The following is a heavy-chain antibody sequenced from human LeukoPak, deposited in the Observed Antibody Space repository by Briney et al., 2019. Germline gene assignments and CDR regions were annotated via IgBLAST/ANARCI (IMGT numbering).Heavy chain of an antibody. CDR2: ISAYNGNT. V-gene: IGHV1-18*01. D-gene: IGHD1-26*01. J-gene: IGHJ3*02. Sequence: GASVKVSCKASGYTFTSYGISWVRQAPGQGLEWMGWISAYNGNTNYAQKLQGRVTMTTDTSTSTAYMELRSLRSDDTAVYYCARDNIKIVGAIDAFDIWGQGTMVTVSS. CDR3: ARDNIKIVGAIDAFDI. CDR1: GYTFTSYG.